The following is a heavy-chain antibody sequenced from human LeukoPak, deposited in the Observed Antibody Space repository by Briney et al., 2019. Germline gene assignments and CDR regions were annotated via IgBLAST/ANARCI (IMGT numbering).Heavy chain of an antibody. J-gene: IGHJ4*02. CDR3: ARGNSGSYYKRLDY. CDR1: GYTFTGYY. D-gene: IGHD3-10*01. Sequence: AAVKVSCKASGYTFTGYYMHWVRQAPGQGLEWMGWINPNSGGTNYAQKFQGRVTMTRDTSTSTAYMELSRLRSDDTAVYYCARGNSGSYYKRLDYWGQGTLVTVSS. CDR2: INPNSGGT. V-gene: IGHV1-2*02.